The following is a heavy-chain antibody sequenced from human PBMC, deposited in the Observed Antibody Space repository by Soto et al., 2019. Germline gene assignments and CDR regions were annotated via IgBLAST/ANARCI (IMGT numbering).Heavy chain of an antibody. V-gene: IGHV5-51*01. Sequence: GESLKMSWIGSGYSFTTYSIAWVRQMLGKGLEGMGIIYPGDSRTTYSPSFQGQVIISADKSISTAYLQWSSLKASDTAMYYCARVFDYGGNSDNIDRRAQGTTVPVS. CDR2: IYPGDSRT. D-gene: IGHD4-17*01. CDR3: ARVFDYGGNSDNIDR. CDR1: GYSFTTYS. J-gene: IGHJ6*02.